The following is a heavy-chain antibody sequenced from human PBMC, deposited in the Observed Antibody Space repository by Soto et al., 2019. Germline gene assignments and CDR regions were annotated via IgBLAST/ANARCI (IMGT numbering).Heavy chain of an antibody. CDR1: GFTFSSYG. J-gene: IGHJ6*02. CDR2: ISYDGSNK. Sequence: QVQLVESGGGVVQPGRSLRLSCAASGFTFSSYGMHWVRQAPGKGLEWVAVISYDGSNKYYADSVKGRFTISRDNSKNTLYLQMNSLRAEDTAVYYCAKDGAARRRSWYHYYYYGMDVWGQGTTVTVSS. D-gene: IGHD6-13*01. V-gene: IGHV3-30*18. CDR3: AKDGAARRRSWYHYYYYGMDV.